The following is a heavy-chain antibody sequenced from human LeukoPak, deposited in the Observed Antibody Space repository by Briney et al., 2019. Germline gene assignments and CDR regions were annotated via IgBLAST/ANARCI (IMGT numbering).Heavy chain of an antibody. V-gene: IGHV4-4*07. D-gene: IGHD6-13*01. CDR1: GGSISSYY. CDR2: IYSTGCT. Sequence: SETLSLTCTVSGGSISSYYWSWIRQPAGKGLEWIGRIYSTGCTNYNPSLKSRVTMSVDTSKNQFSLRLRSVTAADTAVYYCARQIASAGTAGFDFWGQGALVTVSS. J-gene: IGHJ4*02. CDR3: ARQIASAGTAGFDF.